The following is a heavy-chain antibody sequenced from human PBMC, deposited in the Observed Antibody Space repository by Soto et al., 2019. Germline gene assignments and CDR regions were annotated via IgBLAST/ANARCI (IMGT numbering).Heavy chain of an antibody. CDR1: GFTFSGYE. CDR3: AREVTVFGVIIPTPMDV. D-gene: IGHD3-3*01. CDR2: ISGSGTTI. J-gene: IGHJ6*02. V-gene: IGHV3-48*03. Sequence: PGGSVRLSCAASGFTFSGYEMNWVRQAPGKGLEWISYISGSGTTIYYADSVKGRFTISRDNAKKSLYLQMNSLRAEDTAVYYCAREVTVFGVIIPTPMDVWGQGTTVTVSS.